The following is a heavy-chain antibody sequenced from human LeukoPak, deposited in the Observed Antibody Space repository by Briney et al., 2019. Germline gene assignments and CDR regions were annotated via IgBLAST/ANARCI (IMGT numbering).Heavy chain of an antibody. J-gene: IGHJ4*02. D-gene: IGHD6-13*01. CDR1: GYTFTSYA. Sequence: ASVKVSCKASGYTFTSYAMNWVRQAPGQGLEWMGWINTNTGNPTYAQGFTGRFVFSLDTSVSTAYLQISNLKAEDTAVYYCARGGTYLGAAGTLIDYWGQGTLVTVSS. CDR3: ARGGTYLGAAGTLIDY. CDR2: INTNTGNP. V-gene: IGHV7-4-1*02.